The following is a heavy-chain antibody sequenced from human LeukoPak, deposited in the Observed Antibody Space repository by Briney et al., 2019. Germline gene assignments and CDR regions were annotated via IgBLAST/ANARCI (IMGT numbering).Heavy chain of an antibody. D-gene: IGHD6-6*01. CDR1: GGTFSSYA. CDR2: IIPIFGIA. J-gene: IGHJ6*02. CDR3: ARSIAARHYYYYGMDV. Sequence: GSSVKVSCKASGGTFSSYAISWVQQAPGQGLEWMGRIIPIFGIANYAQKFQGRVTITADKSTSTAYMELSSLRSEDTAVYYCARSIAARHYYYYGMDVWGQGTTVTVSS. V-gene: IGHV1-69*04.